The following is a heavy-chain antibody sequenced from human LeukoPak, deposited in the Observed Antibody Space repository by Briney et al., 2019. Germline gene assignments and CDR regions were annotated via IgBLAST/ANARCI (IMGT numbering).Heavy chain of an antibody. CDR1: GGSISSYY. D-gene: IGHD6-19*01. CDR2: IYYSGTT. J-gene: IGHJ4*02. Sequence: KPSETLSLTCTVSGGSISSYYWSWIRQPPGKGLEWIGYIYYSGTTNYNPSLKSRVTISIDMSKNQFSLRLSSVTAADTAMYYCVKSGGYGLIDYWGQGTLVTVSS. V-gene: IGHV4-59*08. CDR3: VKSGGYGLIDY.